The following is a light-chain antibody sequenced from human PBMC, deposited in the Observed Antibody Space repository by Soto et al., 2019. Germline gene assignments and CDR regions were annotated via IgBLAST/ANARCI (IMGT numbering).Light chain of an antibody. V-gene: IGLV1-44*01. J-gene: IGLJ1*01. Sequence: SALTQPPSASGTPGQTVTISCSISSPNVGTNPVAWYQQLPGTAPKLLIYTNSQRPLGVPVRFSGSKSGTSASLAISGLKYEDAGDYYCATRDDNVYVFGTGTKSP. CDR3: ATRDDNVYV. CDR2: TNS. CDR1: SPNVGTNP.